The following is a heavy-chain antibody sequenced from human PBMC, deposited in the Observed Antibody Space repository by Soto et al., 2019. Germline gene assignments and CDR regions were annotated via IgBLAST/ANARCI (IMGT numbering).Heavy chain of an antibody. D-gene: IGHD3-16*01. CDR2: MWYDGTNK. CDR3: ARDATFGTKGGSFDI. CDR1: GFTCRIYS. Sequence: PGGSLRLSCAASGFTCRIYSMHWVRQSPGKGLEWVAVMWYDGTNKYYGESVKGRFTISRDNSENTLYLQMNSLRVEDTAVYYCARDATFGTKGGSFDIWGHGTLVTVS. V-gene: IGHV3-33*01. J-gene: IGHJ3*02.